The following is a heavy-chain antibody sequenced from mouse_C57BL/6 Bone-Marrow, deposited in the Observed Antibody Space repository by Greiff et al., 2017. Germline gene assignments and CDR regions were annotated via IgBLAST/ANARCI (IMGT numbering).Heavy chain of an antibody. Sequence: VQLQQPGAELVKPGASVKLSCKASGYTFTSYWMHWVKQRPGRGLEWIGRIDPNSGGTKYNEKFKSKATLTVDKPSSTAYMQLSSLTSEDSAVYYWASSTMVTTRDYFDYWGQGTTLTVSS. CDR2: IDPNSGGT. CDR3: ASSTMVTTRDYFDY. CDR1: GYTFTSYW. J-gene: IGHJ2*01. D-gene: IGHD2-2*01. V-gene: IGHV1-72*01.